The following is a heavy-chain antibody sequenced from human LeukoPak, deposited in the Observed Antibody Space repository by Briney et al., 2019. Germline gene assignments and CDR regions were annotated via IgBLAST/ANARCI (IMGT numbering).Heavy chain of an antibody. Sequence: GGSLRLSCAASGFTFGSHAMSWVRQAPGKGLEWVSTISGSADGTHYRDSVKGRFTISRDNSKNTLFLQMNSLSAADTAVYYCAKGIGGTLFDYWGQGTLVTVSS. CDR1: GFTFGSHA. D-gene: IGHD4-23*01. CDR2: ISGSADGT. J-gene: IGHJ4*02. V-gene: IGHV3-23*01. CDR3: AKGIGGTLFDY.